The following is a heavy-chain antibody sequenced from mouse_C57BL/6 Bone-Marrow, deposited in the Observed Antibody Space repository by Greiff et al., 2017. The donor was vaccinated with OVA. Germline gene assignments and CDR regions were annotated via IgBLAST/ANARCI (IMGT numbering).Heavy chain of an antibody. CDR3: ATHGITTVVARNWYFDV. Sequence: EVQLQQSGPSLVRPSQTLSLTCTVTGFSINSDCYWIWIRQFPGNKLEYIGYTFYSGITYYNPSLESRTYITRDTSKNQFSLKLSSVTTEDTATYYCATHGITTVVARNWYFDVWGTGTTVTVSS. D-gene: IGHD1-1*01. J-gene: IGHJ1*03. V-gene: IGHV3-3*01. CDR2: TFYSGIT. CDR1: GFSINSDCY.